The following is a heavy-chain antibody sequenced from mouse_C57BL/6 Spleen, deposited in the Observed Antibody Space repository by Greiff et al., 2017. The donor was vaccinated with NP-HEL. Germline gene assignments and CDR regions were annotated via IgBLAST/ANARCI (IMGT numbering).Heavy chain of an antibody. V-gene: IGHV3-6*01. CDR1: GYSITSGYY. CDR2: ISYDGSN. CDR3: ARERYAMDY. Sequence: EVKLQESGPGLVKPSQSLSLTCSVTGYSITSGYYWNWIRQFPGNKLEWMGYISYDGSNNYNPSLKNRISITRDTSKNQFFLKLNSVTTEDTATYYCARERYAMDYWGQGTSVTVSS. J-gene: IGHJ4*01.